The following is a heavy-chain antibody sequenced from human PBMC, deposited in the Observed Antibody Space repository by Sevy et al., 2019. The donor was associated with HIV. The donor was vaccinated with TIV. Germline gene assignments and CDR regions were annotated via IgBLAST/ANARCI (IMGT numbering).Heavy chain of an antibody. Sequence: ASVKVSCKASGYTFSSYGISWVRQDPGQGLEWMGWISDYNGYTNYAHKFQGRVTMSTETSTRTAYMELRSLRSDDTAVYFCAREGYYYRSGTYRPPNYYGMDVWGQGTAVTVSS. V-gene: IGHV1-18*01. D-gene: IGHD3-10*01. J-gene: IGHJ6*02. CDR1: GYTFSSYG. CDR2: ISDYNGYT. CDR3: AREGYYYRSGTYRPPNYYGMDV.